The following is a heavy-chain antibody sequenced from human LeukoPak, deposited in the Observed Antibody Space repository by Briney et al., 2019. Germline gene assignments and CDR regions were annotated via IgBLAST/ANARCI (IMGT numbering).Heavy chain of an antibody. CDR3: ARVGSRWFYYYYMDV. Sequence: ASVTVSCKASGNTFNNYAIHWLRQAPGRGPEWMGWIHTNTGNPTYAQGFTGRFVFSLDTSVSTAYLQINSLEAEDTAVYFCARVGSRWFYYYYMDVWGRGTTVTVSS. CDR2: IHTNTGNP. D-gene: IGHD6-13*01. CDR1: GNTFNNYA. J-gene: IGHJ6*03. V-gene: IGHV7-4-1*02.